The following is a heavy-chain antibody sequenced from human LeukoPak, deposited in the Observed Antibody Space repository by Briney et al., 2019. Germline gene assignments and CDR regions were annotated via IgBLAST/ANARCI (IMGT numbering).Heavy chain of an antibody. CDR1: GGSISSYY. D-gene: IGHD5-24*01. V-gene: IGHV4-59*01. J-gene: IGHJ5*02. CDR2: SYYSGST. Sequence: SETLSLTCTVSGGSISSYYWSWIRQPPGKGLEWIGYSYYSGSTNYNPSLKSRVTISVDTSKNQFSLKLSSVTAADTAVYYCAREGYIYARGWFDPWGQGTLVTVSS. CDR3: AREGYIYARGWFDP.